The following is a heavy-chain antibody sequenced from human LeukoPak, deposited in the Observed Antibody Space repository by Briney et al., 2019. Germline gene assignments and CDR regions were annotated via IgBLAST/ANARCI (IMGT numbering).Heavy chain of an antibody. D-gene: IGHD3-22*01. V-gene: IGHV3-21*01. CDR3: ARDSTPYDSSGYCFDY. CDR1: GFTFSGHN. CDR2: ISSAGSYI. Sequence: PGGSLRLSCVASGFTFSGHNMNWVRQAPGKGLEWVSSISSAGSYIYYADSVKGRFTISRNNAKNSLYLQMKSLRAEDTAVYFCARDSTPYDSSGYCFDYWGQGALVTVSS. J-gene: IGHJ4*02.